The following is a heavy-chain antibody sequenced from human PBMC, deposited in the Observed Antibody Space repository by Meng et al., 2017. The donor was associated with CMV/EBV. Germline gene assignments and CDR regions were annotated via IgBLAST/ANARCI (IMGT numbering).Heavy chain of an antibody. J-gene: IGHJ4*02. Sequence: GESLKISCAASGFTFSSYAMSGGRQAPGQGLEWVSAISCSGGSTYYAHSVKGRFTISRDNSKNTPYLQMNSLGAEDTAVYYGAKATKPSSSWAIPFDHWGQGTLVTVSS. CDR2: ISCSGGST. V-gene: IGHV3-23*01. CDR3: AKATKPSSSWAIPFDH. D-gene: IGHD6-13*01. CDR1: GFTFSSYA.